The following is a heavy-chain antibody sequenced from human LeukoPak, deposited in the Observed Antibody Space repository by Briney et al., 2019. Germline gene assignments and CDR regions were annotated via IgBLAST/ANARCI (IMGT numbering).Heavy chain of an antibody. D-gene: IGHD6-13*01. Sequence: SETLSLTCTVSGGSISSYYWSWIRQPPGKGLEWIGYIYYSGSTNYNPSLKSRVTISVDTSKNQFSLKLSFATAADTAVYYCARGEGWSSWYNFDYWGQGTLVTVSS. CDR3: ARGEGWSSWYNFDY. V-gene: IGHV4-59*01. CDR1: GGSISSYY. J-gene: IGHJ4*02. CDR2: IYYSGST.